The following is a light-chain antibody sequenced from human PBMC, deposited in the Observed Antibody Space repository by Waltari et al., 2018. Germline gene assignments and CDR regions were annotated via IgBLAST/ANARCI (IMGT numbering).Light chain of an antibody. CDR1: SSDVGSHDF. CDR3: SSYGGINNSPYV. Sequence: QSALTQPPSASGSPGQSVTISCTGTSSDVGSHDFVSWYQQFPGKAPKLIIWEVSRRPSGGPERFSGSKSGNTASLTVSGLQAEDEADYYCSSYGGINNSPYVFGTGTKVTV. J-gene: IGLJ1*01. V-gene: IGLV2-8*01. CDR2: EVS.